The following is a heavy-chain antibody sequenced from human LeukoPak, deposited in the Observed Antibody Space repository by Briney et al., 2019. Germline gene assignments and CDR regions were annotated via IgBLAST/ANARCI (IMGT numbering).Heavy chain of an antibody. V-gene: IGHV3-53*01. CDR1: GFAVGSNF. CDR2: IYSIGTT. Sequence: PGGSLRLSXAASGFAVGSNFMSWVRQAPGKGLEWVSVIYSIGTTYYADSVKGRFTISRDNTRNTLYLQMNSLRAEDTAVCYCARDRDYGGFDYWGQGTLVTVSS. D-gene: IGHD4/OR15-4a*01. CDR3: ARDRDYGGFDY. J-gene: IGHJ4*02.